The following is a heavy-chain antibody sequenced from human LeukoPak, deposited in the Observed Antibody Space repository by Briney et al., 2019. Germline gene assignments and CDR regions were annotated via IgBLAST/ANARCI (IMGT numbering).Heavy chain of an antibody. CDR2: IWYDGSNK. CDR1: GFTFSSYG. V-gene: IGHV3-33*01. Sequence: GGSLRLSCAASGFTFSSYGMHWVRQAPGKGLEWVAVIWYDGSNKYYADSVKGRFTTSRDNSKNTLYLQMNSLRAEDTAVYYCAREGITIFGVALYYFDYWGQGTLVTVSS. D-gene: IGHD3-3*01. CDR3: AREGITIFGVALYYFDY. J-gene: IGHJ4*02.